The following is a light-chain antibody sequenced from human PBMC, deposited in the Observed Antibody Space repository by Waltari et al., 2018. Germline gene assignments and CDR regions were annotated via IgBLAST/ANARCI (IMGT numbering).Light chain of an antibody. V-gene: IGLV3-19*01. CDR3: HSRDASGVGGS. J-gene: IGLJ2*01. CDR2: DKN. Sequence: SSELTQDPAVSVAMGQTVRITCQGDSIRSYYASWYQQRPGQAPILVMYDKNNRPSCVPDRFSGSTSDNTASLTITGSQAEDEASYYCHSRDASGVGGSFGGGTKLTVL. CDR1: SIRSYY.